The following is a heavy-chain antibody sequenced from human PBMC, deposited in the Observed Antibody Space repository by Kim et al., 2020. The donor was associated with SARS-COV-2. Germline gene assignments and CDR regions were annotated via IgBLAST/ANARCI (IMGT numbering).Heavy chain of an antibody. CDR3: AREAPRGDY. V-gene: IGHV1-46*01. Sequence: GSTSYAQKFKGRVTMTRDTSTSTVYMERSSLGSEDTAVYYCAREAPRGDYWGQGTLVTVSS. CDR2: GST. J-gene: IGHJ4*02. D-gene: IGHD3-10*01.